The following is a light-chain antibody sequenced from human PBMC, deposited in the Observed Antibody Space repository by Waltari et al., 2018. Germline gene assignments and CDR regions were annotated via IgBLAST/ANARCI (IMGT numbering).Light chain of an antibody. CDR3: HHYYIPPLT. J-gene: IGKJ5*01. V-gene: IGKV2-29*01. CDR1: QRLLQSDGKTQ. CDR2: ELS. Sequence: DIVMTQTPLSLSVPPGQPASISCKSSQRLLQSDGKTQLYWSLQKPGQSPQLLIHELSSRFSGVSDSFSGSGSGTDVTLKISRVEAEDVAVYYCHHYYIPPLTFGQGTRLEIK.